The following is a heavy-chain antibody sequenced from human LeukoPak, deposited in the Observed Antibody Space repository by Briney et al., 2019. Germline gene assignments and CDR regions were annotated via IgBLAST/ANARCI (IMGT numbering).Heavy chain of an antibody. J-gene: IGHJ4*02. D-gene: IGHD1-26*01. CDR3: AGGVGASHFDY. CDR2: MSSCCST. V-gene: IGHV3-66*01. CDR1: GFTVSSNY. Sequence: GESLRLSCAASGFTVSSNYMSWVRQAPGKGLEWVSVMSSCCSTYYADSVKGRFTISRDNAENSLCLQMNSLRAEDTAVYYCAGGVGASHFDYWGQGTLVTV.